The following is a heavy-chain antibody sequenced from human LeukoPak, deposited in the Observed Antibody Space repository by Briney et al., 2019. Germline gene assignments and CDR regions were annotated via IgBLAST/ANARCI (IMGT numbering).Heavy chain of an antibody. Sequence: TSETLSLTCTVSGGSISSYYWSWIRQPPGKGLEWIGYIYYSGSTNYNPSLKSRVTISVDTSKNQFSLKLSSVTAADTAVYYCARGNQDVLLWFGELFYYYMDVWGKGTTVTISS. D-gene: IGHD3-10*01. V-gene: IGHV4-59*01. CDR2: IYYSGST. J-gene: IGHJ6*03. CDR1: GGSISSYY. CDR3: ARGNQDVLLWFGELFYYYMDV.